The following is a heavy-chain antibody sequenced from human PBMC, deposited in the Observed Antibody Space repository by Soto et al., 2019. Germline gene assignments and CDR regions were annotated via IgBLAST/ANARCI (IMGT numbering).Heavy chain of an antibody. J-gene: IGHJ4*02. CDR1: GFTFSSYS. D-gene: IGHD2-2*01. CDR2: ISSSSSYI. V-gene: IGHV3-21*01. Sequence: GGSLRLSCAASGFTFSSYSMNWVRQAPGKGLEWVSSISSSSSYIYYADSVKGRFTISRDNAKNSLYLQMNSLRAEDTAVYYCARGHCSSTSCYPFDYWGQGTLVTVSS. CDR3: ARGHCSSTSCYPFDY.